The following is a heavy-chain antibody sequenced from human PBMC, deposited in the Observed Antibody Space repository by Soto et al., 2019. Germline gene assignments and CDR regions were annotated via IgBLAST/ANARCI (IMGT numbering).Heavy chain of an antibody. Sequence: QVQLVESGGGVVQPGRSLRLSCAASGFTVSSYGMHWVHQAPGKGLEWVAVMSYDGTNKYYADSVKGRFTISRDNSKNTLYLQMNSLRADDTAVYYCAKQGDAEYSGYDYWGQGTLVTVSS. J-gene: IGHJ4*02. CDR1: GFTVSSYG. CDR3: AKQGDAEYSGYDY. V-gene: IGHV3-30*18. D-gene: IGHD5-12*01. CDR2: MSYDGTNK.